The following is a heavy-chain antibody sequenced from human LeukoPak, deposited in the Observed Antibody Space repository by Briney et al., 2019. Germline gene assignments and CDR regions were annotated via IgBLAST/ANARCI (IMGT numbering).Heavy chain of an antibody. V-gene: IGHV1-8*01. CDR2: MNPNSGNT. CDR1: GYTFTSYD. J-gene: IGHJ4*02. Sequence: ASVKVSCKASGYTFTSYDINWVRQATGQGLEWMGWMNPNSGNTGSAQKFQGRVTMTRNTSISTAYKELSSLRSEDTAVYYCARGLRACSSTSCPLPYWGQGTLVTVSS. D-gene: IGHD2-2*01. CDR3: ARGLRACSSTSCPLPY.